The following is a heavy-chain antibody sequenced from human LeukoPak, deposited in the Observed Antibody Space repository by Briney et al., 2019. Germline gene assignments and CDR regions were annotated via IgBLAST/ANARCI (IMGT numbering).Heavy chain of an antibody. CDR2: IYSGGST. D-gene: IGHD3-10*01. V-gene: IGHV3-66*01. CDR1: GFTVSSNY. J-gene: IGHJ6*03. CDR3: ARGHRNTMVRGVICYYYMDV. Sequence: GGSLRLSCAASGFTVSSNYMSWVRQAPGKGLEWVSVIYSGGSTYYADSVKGRFTISRDNNKNTLYLQMNSRRAEDTAVYYCARGHRNTMVRGVICYYYMDVWGKGTTVTISS.